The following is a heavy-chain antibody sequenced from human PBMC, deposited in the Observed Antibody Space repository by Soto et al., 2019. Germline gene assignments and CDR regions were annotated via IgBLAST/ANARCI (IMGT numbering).Heavy chain of an antibody. D-gene: IGHD3-22*01. Sequence: QVQLVQSGADVKEPGASVMLSCKASGYTFSSYYMHWVRQAPGQGLEWMGIINPSDGGTKYAERFQGRVTMTRDTSTTTVYMELRSLRSEDTAVYYCARDGNSMSTGYSVCESWGQGTLVTVSS. CDR1: GYTFSSYY. V-gene: IGHV1-46*01. J-gene: IGHJ4*02. CDR2: INPSDGGT. CDR3: ARDGNSMSTGYSVCES.